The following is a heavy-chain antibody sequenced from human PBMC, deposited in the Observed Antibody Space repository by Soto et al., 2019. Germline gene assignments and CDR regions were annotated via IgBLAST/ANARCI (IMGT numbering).Heavy chain of an antibody. Sequence: QITLNESGPTVVRPTETLTLTCRFSGFSLTTSGVGVGWIRQSPGKAPGWLALIYWDDDKRYSASLKSRLTITTDTSKNQVVLTVSDLDPTDTATYYCAHRVLRTVFGLVTTTAIYFDFWGQGTPVAVSS. CDR3: AHRVLRTVFGLVTTTAIYFDF. D-gene: IGHD3-3*01. V-gene: IGHV2-5*02. CDR1: GFSLTTSGVG. J-gene: IGHJ4*02. CDR2: IYWDDDK.